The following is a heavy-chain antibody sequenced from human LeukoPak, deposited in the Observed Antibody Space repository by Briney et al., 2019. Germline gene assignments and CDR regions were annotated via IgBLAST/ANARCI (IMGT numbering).Heavy chain of an antibody. Sequence: SETLSLTCTVSGGSISSSTYYWGWIRQPPGKGLEWIGTIYYSGSTYHNPSLKSRVTISVDTTTIQFSLKLNSVTATAVDDCYSVKQLASSWYPFDYWGRGTLVTVSS. V-gene: IGHV4-39*01. J-gene: IGHJ4*02. D-gene: IGHD6-13*01. CDR1: GGSISSSTYY. CDR3: VKQLASSWYPFDY. CDR2: IYYSGST.